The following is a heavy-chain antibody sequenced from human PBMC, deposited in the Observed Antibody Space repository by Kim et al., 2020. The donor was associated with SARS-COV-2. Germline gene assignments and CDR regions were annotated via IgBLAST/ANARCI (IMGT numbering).Heavy chain of an antibody. CDR1: GYTFTSYD. CDR2: MNPNSGNT. V-gene: IGHV1-8*01. J-gene: IGHJ5*02. CDR3: ARGLAAAGYNWFDP. D-gene: IGHD6-13*01. Sequence: ASVKVSCKASGYTFTSYDINWVRQATGQGLEWMGWMNPNSGNTGYAQKFQGRVTMTRNTSISTAYMELSSLRSEDTAVYYCARGLAAAGYNWFDPWGQGTLLTVSS.